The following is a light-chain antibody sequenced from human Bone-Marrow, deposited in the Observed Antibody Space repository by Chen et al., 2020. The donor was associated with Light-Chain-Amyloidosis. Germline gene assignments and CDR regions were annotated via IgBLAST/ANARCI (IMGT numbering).Light chain of an antibody. CDR2: EVT. CDR3: TSYTLTNTLV. J-gene: IGLJ1*01. CDR1: SSDVGGDNH. Sequence: QSALTQPASVSGSPGQSITISCTGTSSDVGGDNHVSWYQQHPDKAPKLMIYEVTNRPSWVPDRFSGSNSDNTASLTISGLQPEDEADYFCTSYTLTNTLVFGSGTRGTVL. V-gene: IGLV2-14*01.